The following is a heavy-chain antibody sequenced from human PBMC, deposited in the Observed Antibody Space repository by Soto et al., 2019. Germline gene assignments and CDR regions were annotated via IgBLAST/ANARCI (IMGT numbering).Heavy chain of an antibody. CDR2: ISSSGSTI. CDR1: GFTFSDYY. D-gene: IGHD2-15*01. J-gene: IGHJ6*04. CDR3: ARDEIVVVVAATPSWVDV. Sequence: PGGSLRLSCAASGFTFSDYYMSWIRQAPGKGLEWVSYISSSGSTIYYAGSVKGRFTISRDNAKNSLYLQMNGLRAEDTAVYYCARDEIVVVVAATPSWVDVWGKGTTVTVSS. V-gene: IGHV3-11*01.